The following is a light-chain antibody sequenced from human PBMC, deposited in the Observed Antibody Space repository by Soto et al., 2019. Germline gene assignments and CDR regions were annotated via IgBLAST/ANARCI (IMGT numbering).Light chain of an antibody. Sequence: EVVMTQSPATLSVSPGERATLSCRASQSVNANLAWYQQKPGQAPRLLIHGASNRATGIQARFSGSGFGTEFILTISSLQSEDCAVYYWQRYNTWLWTFGQGTKVEI. CDR3: QRYNTWLWT. J-gene: IGKJ1*01. CDR1: QSVNAN. CDR2: GAS. V-gene: IGKV3-15*01.